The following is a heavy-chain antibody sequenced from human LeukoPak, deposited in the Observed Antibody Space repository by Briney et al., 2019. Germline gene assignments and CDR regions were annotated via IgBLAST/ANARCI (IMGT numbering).Heavy chain of an antibody. CDR2: ISSSSSYI. V-gene: IGHV3-21*01. Sequence: GGSLRLSCAASGFNFNNYAMSWVRQAPGKGLEWVSSISSSSSYIYYADSVKGRFTISRDNAKNSLYLQMNSLRAEDTAVYYCARIRPYSSGWDFDYWGQGTLVTVSS. D-gene: IGHD6-19*01. J-gene: IGHJ4*02. CDR3: ARIRPYSSGWDFDY. CDR1: GFNFNNYA.